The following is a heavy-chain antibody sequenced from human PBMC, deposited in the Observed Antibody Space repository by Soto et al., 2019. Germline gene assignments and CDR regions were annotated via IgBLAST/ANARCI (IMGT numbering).Heavy chain of an antibody. CDR2: IIPIFGTA. D-gene: IGHD6-19*01. Sequence: SVKVSCQASGGTFSSYAISWVRQAPGPGLEWMGGIIPIFGTANYAQKFQGRVTITADESTSTAYMELSSLRSEDTAVYYCARAGQWLAFDYWGQGTLVTVSS. CDR1: GGTFSSYA. V-gene: IGHV1-69*13. J-gene: IGHJ4*02. CDR3: ARAGQWLAFDY.